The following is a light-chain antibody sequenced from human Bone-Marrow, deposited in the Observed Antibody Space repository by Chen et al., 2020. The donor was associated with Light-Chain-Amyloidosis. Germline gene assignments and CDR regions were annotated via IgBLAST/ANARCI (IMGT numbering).Light chain of an antibody. CDR3: QSADSSGTYEVI. V-gene: IGLV3-25*03. Sequence: SYELTQPPSVSVSPGQTARITCSGDDLPTKYAYWYQQKPGHAPVLVIHRDTERPSGISERFSGSSSGTIATLTISGVQAEDEADYHCQSADSSGTYEVIFGGGTKLTVL. CDR1: DLPTKY. J-gene: IGLJ2*01. CDR2: RDT.